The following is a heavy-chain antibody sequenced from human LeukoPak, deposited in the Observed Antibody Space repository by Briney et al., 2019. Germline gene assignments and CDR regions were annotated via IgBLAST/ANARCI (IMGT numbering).Heavy chain of an antibody. D-gene: IGHD2-8*01. CDR1: GGSISSYY. J-gene: IGHJ5*02. CDR2: IYYSGST. V-gene: IGHV4-59*01. Sequence: SETLSLTCTVSGGSISSYYWSWIRQPPGKGLEWIGYIYYSGSTNYNPSLKSRVTISVDTSKNQFSLKLSSVTAADTAVYHCARDAGYCTNGVSYSVAWFDPWGQGTLVTVFS. CDR3: ARDAGYCTNGVSYSVAWFDP.